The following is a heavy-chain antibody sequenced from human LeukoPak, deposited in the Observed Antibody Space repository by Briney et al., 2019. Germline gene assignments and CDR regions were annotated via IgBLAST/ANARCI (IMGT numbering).Heavy chain of an antibody. CDR1: GYTFTSYG. Sequence: GASVKVSCKASGYTFTSYGISWVRQAPGQGGEWMGWINAGNGNTKYSQKFQGRVTITRDTSASTAYMELSSLRSEDTAVYYCAAGILTGSDAFDIWGQGTMVTVSS. D-gene: IGHD3-9*01. V-gene: IGHV1-18*04. CDR3: AAGILTGSDAFDI. CDR2: INAGNGNT. J-gene: IGHJ3*02.